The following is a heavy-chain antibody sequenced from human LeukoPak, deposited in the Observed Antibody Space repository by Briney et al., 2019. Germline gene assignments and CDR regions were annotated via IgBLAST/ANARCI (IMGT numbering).Heavy chain of an antibody. Sequence: GGSLRLSCAASGFTFSSYAMSWVRQAPGKGLEWVSGIGAVGGNTFYADSVKGQVTISADKSISTAYLQWSSLKASDTAMYYCARVVYSSSSYHYYYGMDVWGQGTTVTVSS. CDR2: IGAVGGNT. CDR3: ARVVYSSSSYHYYYGMDV. J-gene: IGHJ6*02. V-gene: IGHV3-23*01. D-gene: IGHD6-6*01. CDR1: GFTFSSYA.